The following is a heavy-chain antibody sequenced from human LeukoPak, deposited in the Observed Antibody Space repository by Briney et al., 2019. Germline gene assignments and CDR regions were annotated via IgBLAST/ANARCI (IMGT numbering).Heavy chain of an antibody. CDR3: ARHQSYGLGTYYAPFDY. D-gene: IGHD3-10*01. J-gene: IGHJ4*02. V-gene: IGHV4-39*01. CDR1: GGSVSSSSYY. CDR2: IYYSGST. Sequence: PSETLSLTCTVSGGSVSSSSYYWGWIRQPPMKGLEWIGSIYYSGSTEYNLSLKSRVTISVDTSRNQFSLKLSSVTAADTAVYYCARHQSYGLGTYYAPFDYWGQGILVTVSS.